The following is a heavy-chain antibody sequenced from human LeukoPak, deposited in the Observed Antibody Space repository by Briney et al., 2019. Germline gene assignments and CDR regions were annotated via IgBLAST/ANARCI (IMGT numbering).Heavy chain of an antibody. V-gene: IGHV5-51*01. CDR3: ARSELSLSGAFDI. J-gene: IGHJ3*02. D-gene: IGHD3-16*02. Sequence: GESLKISCKGSGYSFTSYWIGWVRQMPGKGLEWMRIVYPGDSDTRYSPSFQGQVTISADKSFSTAYLQWNSLKASDTAMYYCARSELSLSGAFDIWGQGTMVTVSS. CDR2: VYPGDSDT. CDR1: GYSFTSYW.